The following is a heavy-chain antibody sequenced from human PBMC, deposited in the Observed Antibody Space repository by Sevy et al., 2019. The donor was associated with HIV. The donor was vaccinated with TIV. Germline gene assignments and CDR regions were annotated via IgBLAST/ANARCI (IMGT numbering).Heavy chain of an antibody. CDR3: ARVVAYCSGGSCFPGYYYGMDV. Sequence: GGSLRLSCAASGFTFSNYNMNWVRQAPGKGLEWVSSISSSSRYIYYADSMKGRFTISRDNAKNSLYLQMNSLRAEDTAVYYCARVVAYCSGGSCFPGYYYGMDVWGQETTVTVSS. V-gene: IGHV3-21*01. CDR2: ISSSSRYI. CDR1: GFTFSNYN. D-gene: IGHD2-15*01. J-gene: IGHJ6*02.